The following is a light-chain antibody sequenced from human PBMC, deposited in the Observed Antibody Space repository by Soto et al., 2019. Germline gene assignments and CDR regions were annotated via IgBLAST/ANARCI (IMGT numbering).Light chain of an antibody. CDR3: KQYNDWPPIT. CDR1: QNVGSH. V-gene: IGKV3-15*01. Sequence: EIVMTQSPASLSVSPGERATLSCRASQNVGSHLAWYQQKPGQPPRLLIYGTSSRANGVPARFSGSGSGTEFTLTITRLQSEDFAVYYCKQYNDWPPITFGGGTQVEIK. J-gene: IGKJ4*01. CDR2: GTS.